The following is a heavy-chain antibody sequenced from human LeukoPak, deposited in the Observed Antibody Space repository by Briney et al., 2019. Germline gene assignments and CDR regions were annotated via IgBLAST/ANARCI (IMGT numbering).Heavy chain of an antibody. J-gene: IGHJ4*02. V-gene: IGHV3-74*01. CDR3: ATEAAGKGY. Sequence: PGGSPRLSCVASGFTFSSSWMYWVRQAPGKGLVWASRISSDGSSTTYADSVKGRFTISRDNAKNTLYLQMNSLRAEDTAVYYCATEAAGKGYWGQGPLVTVSS. CDR2: ISSDGSST. D-gene: IGHD6-13*01. CDR1: GFTFSSSW.